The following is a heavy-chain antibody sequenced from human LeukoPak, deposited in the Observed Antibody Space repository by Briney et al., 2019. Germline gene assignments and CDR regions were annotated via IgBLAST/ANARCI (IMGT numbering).Heavy chain of an antibody. V-gene: IGHV3-48*01. CDR2: ISSSSSTI. D-gene: IGHD3-22*01. J-gene: IGHJ4*02. CDR3: AKDRHPRSSGRATRTWGILGY. CDR1: GFTFSSYS. Sequence: PGGSLRLSCAASGFTFSSYSMNWVRQAPGKGLEWVSYISSSSSTIYYADSVKGRFTISRDNAKNTLYLQMNSLRAEDTAVYYCAKDRHPRSSGRATRTWGILGYWGQGTLVTVSS.